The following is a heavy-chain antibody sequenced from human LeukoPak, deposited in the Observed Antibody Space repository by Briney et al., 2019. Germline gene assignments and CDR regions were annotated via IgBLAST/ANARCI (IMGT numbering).Heavy chain of an antibody. CDR3: AKAQRVVIAIQDYYYYMDV. Sequence: PGGSLRLSCAASGFTFSSYGMHWVRQAPGKGLEWVAVISFDGSNKYYADSVKGRFTISRDNSKNTLYLQMNSLRAEDTAVYYCAKAQRVVIAIQDYYYYMDVWGKGTTVTASS. J-gene: IGHJ6*03. CDR1: GFTFSSYG. CDR2: ISFDGSNK. V-gene: IGHV3-30*18. D-gene: IGHD2-21*01.